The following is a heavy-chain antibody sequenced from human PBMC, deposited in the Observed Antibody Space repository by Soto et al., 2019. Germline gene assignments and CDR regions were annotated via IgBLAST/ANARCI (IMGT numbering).Heavy chain of an antibody. CDR2: INHSGST. D-gene: IGHD2-2*01. J-gene: IGHJ6*02. CDR1: GGSFSGYY. Sequence: SETLSLTCAVYGGSFSGYYWSWIRQPPGKGLEWIGEINHSGSTNYNPSLKSRVTISVDTSKNQFSLKLSSVTAADTAVYYCARGRLSEYCSSTSCYARPYYYYYGMDVWGQGTTVTVSS. V-gene: IGHV4-34*01. CDR3: ARGRLSEYCSSTSCYARPYYYYYGMDV.